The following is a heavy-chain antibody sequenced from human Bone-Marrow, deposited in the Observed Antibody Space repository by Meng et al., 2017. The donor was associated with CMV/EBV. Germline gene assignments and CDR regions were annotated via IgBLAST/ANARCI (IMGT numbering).Heavy chain of an antibody. CDR2: ISSSSSYI. J-gene: IGHJ6*02. CDR1: GLTFSSYS. CDR3: ASSSSSAPYYYYGMDV. Sequence: GESLKISCAASGLTFSSYSMNWVRQAPGKGLEWVSSISSSSSYIYYADSVKGRFTISRDNAKNTLYLQMNSLRAEDTAVYYCASSSSSAPYYYYGMDVWGQGTTVTVSS. V-gene: IGHV3-21*01. D-gene: IGHD6-6*01.